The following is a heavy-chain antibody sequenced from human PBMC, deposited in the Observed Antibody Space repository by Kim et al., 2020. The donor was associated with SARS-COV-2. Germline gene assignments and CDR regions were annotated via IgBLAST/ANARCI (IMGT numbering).Heavy chain of an antibody. Sequence: STNYNPALKSRVTISVDTSKNQCSLKLSSVTAADTAVYYCARVGATGIDYWGQGALVTVSS. J-gene: IGHJ4*02. CDR3: ARVGATGIDY. V-gene: IGHV4-59*01. D-gene: IGHD1-26*01. CDR2: ST.